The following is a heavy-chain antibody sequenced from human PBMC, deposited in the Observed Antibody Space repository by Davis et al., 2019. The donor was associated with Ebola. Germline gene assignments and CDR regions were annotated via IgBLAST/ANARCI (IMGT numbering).Heavy chain of an antibody. CDR1: RFNFSTYG. J-gene: IGHJ6*02. CDR3: AEIYWVRYGMDV. Sequence: GESLKISCAASRFNFSTYGMHWVRQAPGKGLEWVAVISYDGSNKYYADSVKGRFTISRDNSQNTLSLQMNSLRAEDTAVYYCAEIYWVRYGMDVWGQGTTVTVSS. CDR2: ISYDGSNK. D-gene: IGHD2-8*02. V-gene: IGHV3-30*19.